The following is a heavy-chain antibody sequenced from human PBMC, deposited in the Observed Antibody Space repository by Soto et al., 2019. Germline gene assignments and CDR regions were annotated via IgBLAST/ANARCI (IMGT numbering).Heavy chain of an antibody. CDR3: ARDLPEMAATKVIYGMDV. J-gene: IGHJ6*02. D-gene: IGHD6-19*01. CDR1: GGTFSSYA. CDR2: IIPIFGTA. V-gene: IGHV1-69*12. Sequence: QVQLVQSGAEVKKPGSSVKVSCKASGGTFSSYAISWVRQAPGQGLEWMGGIIPIFGTADYAQKFQGRVTLTAGESTSTAYMELCSLRSEDTAVYYCARDLPEMAATKVIYGMDVWGQGTTVTVS.